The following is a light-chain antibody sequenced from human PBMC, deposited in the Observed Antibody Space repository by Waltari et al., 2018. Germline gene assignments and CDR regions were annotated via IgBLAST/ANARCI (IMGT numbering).Light chain of an antibody. Sequence: DIVMTQSPDSLAVSLGERATIDCKSSQSVFYRSDNKNYLAWYQHKPGQPPKLLFYWASTRESGVPDRFRASVSGTDFTLTINNLQAEDVAVYYCQQYYRSRTFGQGTKVEIK. CDR1: QSVFYRSDNKNY. J-gene: IGKJ1*01. CDR2: WAS. V-gene: IGKV4-1*01. CDR3: QQYYRSRT.